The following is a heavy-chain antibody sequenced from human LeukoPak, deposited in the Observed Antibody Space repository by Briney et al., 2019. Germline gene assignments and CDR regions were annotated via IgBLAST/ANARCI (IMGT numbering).Heavy chain of an antibody. Sequence: GKSLRLSCAASGFSFSNFAMHWVRQSPGKGLEWLAVITYDGSGTLYADFVKGRIIIFRDTSKNMLYLQTNSLTADAPDVSYFASSSLAARVDVFDRWGEGTMVGVSS. CDR1: GFSFSNFA. CDR3: ASSSLAARVDVFDR. J-gene: IGHJ3*01. D-gene: IGHD6-6*01. CDR2: ITYDGSGT. V-gene: IGHV3-30*01.